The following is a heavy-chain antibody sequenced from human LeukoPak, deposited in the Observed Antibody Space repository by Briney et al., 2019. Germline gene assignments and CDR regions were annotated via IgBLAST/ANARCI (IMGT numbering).Heavy chain of an antibody. V-gene: IGHV4-4*09. J-gene: IGHJ6*03. D-gene: IGHD3-10*01. CDR2: IYSSGST. Sequence: PSETLSLTCTVSGGSISSYDWSWIRQPPGKGLEWIAYIYSSGSTSYNPSLKSRVTRSVDTSKNQFSLKLSSVTAADSAVYYCARLNYGRRDYYYYYYMDVWGKGTTVTVSS. CDR3: ARLNYGRRDYYYYYYMDV. CDR1: GGSISSYD.